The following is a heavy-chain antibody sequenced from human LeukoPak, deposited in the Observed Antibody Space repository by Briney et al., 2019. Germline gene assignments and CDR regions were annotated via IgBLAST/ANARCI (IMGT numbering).Heavy chain of an antibody. CDR3: ARSRGDYDYHYYYYYMDV. Sequence: GASVKVSCKASGGTFSSYAISWVRQAPGQGLEWMGGIIPIFGTANYAQKFQGRVTITTDESTSTAYMELSSLRSEDTAVYYCARSRGDYDYHYYYYYMDVWGKGTTVTVSS. D-gene: IGHD5-12*01. CDR2: IIPIFGTA. V-gene: IGHV1-69*05. CDR1: GGTFSSYA. J-gene: IGHJ6*03.